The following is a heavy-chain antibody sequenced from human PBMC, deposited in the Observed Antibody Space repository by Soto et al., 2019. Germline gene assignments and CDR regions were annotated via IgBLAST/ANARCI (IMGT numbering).Heavy chain of an antibody. CDR3: ARSLGYCSSTSCYLESYYYYGMDV. V-gene: IGHV3-30*03. J-gene: IGHJ6*02. CDR2: ISYDGSNK. Sequence: GGSLRLSCAASGFTFSSYDMHWVRLAPGKGLEWVAVISYDGSNKYNADSVKGRFTISRDNSKNTLYLQMNSLRAEDTAVYYCARSLGYCSSTSCYLESYYYYGMDVWGQGSTVTLSS. D-gene: IGHD2-2*01. CDR1: GFTFSSYD.